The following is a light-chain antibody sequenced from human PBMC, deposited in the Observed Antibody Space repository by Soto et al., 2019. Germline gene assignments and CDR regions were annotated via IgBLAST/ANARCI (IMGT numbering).Light chain of an antibody. CDR1: SGHSSYI. J-gene: IGLJ2*01. Sequence: QAVVTQSSSASASLGSSVKLTCTLSSGHSSYIIAWHQQQPGKAPRYLMKLEGSGSYNKGSGVPDRFSGSSSGADRYLTISNLQFEDEANYYSETWDSNTRVFGGGTKPTVL. CDR2: LEGSGSY. V-gene: IGLV4-60*02. CDR3: ETWDSNTRV.